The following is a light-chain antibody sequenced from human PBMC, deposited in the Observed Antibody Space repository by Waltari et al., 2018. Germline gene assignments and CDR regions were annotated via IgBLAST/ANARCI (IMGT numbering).Light chain of an antibody. CDR3: QQRSNWPRT. CDR2: SAS. J-gene: IGKJ1*01. Sequence: ELVLTHSPDTLSLSPGERATLSCRASQSVTNSLAWYQQKPGQAPRLLIYSASNRATGVPARFSGSGSGTDFTLTISSLEPEDFAVYYCQQRSNWPRTFGQGTKVEIK. V-gene: IGKV3-11*01. CDR1: QSVTNS.